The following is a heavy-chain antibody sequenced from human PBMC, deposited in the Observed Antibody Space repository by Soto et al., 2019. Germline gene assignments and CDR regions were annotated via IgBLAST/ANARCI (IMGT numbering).Heavy chain of an antibody. CDR2: ISAYNGNT. CDR1: GYTFTSYG. J-gene: IGHJ6*03. V-gene: IGHV1-18*01. CDR3: AKDTGSGSYSYYYYYMDV. Sequence: ASVKVSCKASGYTFTSYGISWVRQAPGQGLEWMGWISAYNGNTNYAQKLQGRVTMTTDTSTSTAYMELRSLRSDDTAVYYCAKDTGSGSYSYYYYYMDVWGKGTTVTVSS. D-gene: IGHD3-10*01.